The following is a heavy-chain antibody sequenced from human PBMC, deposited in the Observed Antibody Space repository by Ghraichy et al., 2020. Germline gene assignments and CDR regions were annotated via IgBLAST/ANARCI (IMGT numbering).Heavy chain of an antibody. Sequence: ASVKVSSKVSGYTLTELSMHWVRQAPGKGLEWMGGFDPEDGETIYAQKFQGRVTMTEDTSTDTAYMELSSLRSEDTAVYYCATGSTRTLPGIIDYWGQGTLVTVSS. CDR2: FDPEDGET. J-gene: IGHJ4*02. D-gene: IGHD1-14*01. CDR1: GYTLTELS. V-gene: IGHV1-24*01. CDR3: ATGSTRTLPGIIDY.